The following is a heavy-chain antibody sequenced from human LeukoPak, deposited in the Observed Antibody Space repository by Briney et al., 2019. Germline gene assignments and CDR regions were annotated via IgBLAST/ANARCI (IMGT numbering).Heavy chain of an antibody. Sequence: GASVKVSCKASGYTFTGYYMHWVRQAPGQGLEWMGWINPNSGGTNYAQKFQGRVTMTRDTSISTAYMELSRLRSEDTAVYYCARDTYYYDSSGYSRYYYMDVWGKGTTVTVSS. CDR1: GYTFTGYY. V-gene: IGHV1-2*02. CDR2: INPNSGGT. CDR3: ARDTYYYDSSGYSRYYYMDV. D-gene: IGHD3-22*01. J-gene: IGHJ6*03.